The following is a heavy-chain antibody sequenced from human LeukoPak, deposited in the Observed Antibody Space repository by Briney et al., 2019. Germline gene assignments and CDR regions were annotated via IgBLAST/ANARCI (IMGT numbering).Heavy chain of an antibody. CDR3: ATTGIAAAGTFGY. V-gene: IGHV1-8*03. D-gene: IGHD6-13*01. CDR2: MNPNSGNT. J-gene: IGHJ4*02. Sequence: ASVKASCKASGYTFTSYDINWVRQATGQGLEWMGWMNPNSGNTGYAQKFQGKVTITRNTSISTAYMELSSLRSEDTAVYYCATTGIAAAGTFGYWGQGTLVTVSS. CDR1: GYTFTSYD.